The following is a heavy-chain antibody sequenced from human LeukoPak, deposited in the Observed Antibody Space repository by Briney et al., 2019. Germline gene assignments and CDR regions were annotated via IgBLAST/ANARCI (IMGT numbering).Heavy chain of an antibody. CDR2: ICYSGST. J-gene: IGHJ5*02. V-gene: IGHV4-39*01. Sequence: SETLSLTCSVSGGSIGSSSYCWGWIRQPPGKGLEWIGTICYSGSTFYNPSLKSRVTLSVDTSKNQFSLKLSSVTAADSAVYYCARTENYIPEDCFDPWGQGTLVTVSS. CDR1: GGSIGSSSYC. CDR3: ARTENYIPEDCFDP. D-gene: IGHD5-24*01.